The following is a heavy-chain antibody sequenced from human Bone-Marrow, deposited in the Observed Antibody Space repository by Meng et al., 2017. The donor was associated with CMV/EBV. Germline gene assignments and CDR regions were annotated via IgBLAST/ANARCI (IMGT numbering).Heavy chain of an antibody. D-gene: IGHD3-10*01. V-gene: IGHV2-5*02. J-gene: IGHJ4*02. CDR3: AHRQVRGYFDY. CDR2: IYWDDDK. CDR1: GFALRTSGVG. Sequence: QIPLEGPGPQLWNPPTTLPVTCSFSGFALRTSGVGGGWIQQPPGKALEWLALIYWDDDKRYSPSLKSRLTITKDTSKNQVVLTMTNMDPVDTATYYCAHRQVRGYFDYWGQGTLVTVSS.